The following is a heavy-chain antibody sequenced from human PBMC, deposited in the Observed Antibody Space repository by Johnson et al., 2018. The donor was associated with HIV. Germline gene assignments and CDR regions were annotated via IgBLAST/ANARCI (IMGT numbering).Heavy chain of an antibody. J-gene: IGHJ3*02. V-gene: IGHV3-20*04. CDR2: INWNGGST. CDR3: ARDFYAVVATPFIGSAFDI. D-gene: IGHD5-12*01. CDR1: GFTFDDSG. Sequence: VQLVESGGGVVQPGGSLRLSCAASGFTFDDSGMSWVRQAPGKGLEWVSGINWNGGSTGYADSVKGRFTISRDNAKNSLYLQMNSLRAEDTALYYCARDFYAVVATPFIGSAFDIWGQGTMGTVSS.